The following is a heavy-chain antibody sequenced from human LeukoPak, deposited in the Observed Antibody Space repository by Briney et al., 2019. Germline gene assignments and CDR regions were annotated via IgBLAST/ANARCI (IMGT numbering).Heavy chain of an antibody. Sequence: GASVNVSCKASGGTFTNYAINWVRQAPGQGLEWMGRIIPILDVTNYAQKFQGRVTITADQSTSTAYMELSSLRSKDTAVYYCARRGGVDILTGFQYWGQGTLVTVSS. CDR2: IIPILDVT. CDR3: ARRGGVDILTGFQY. J-gene: IGHJ4*02. CDR1: GGTFTNYA. D-gene: IGHD3-9*01. V-gene: IGHV1-69*04.